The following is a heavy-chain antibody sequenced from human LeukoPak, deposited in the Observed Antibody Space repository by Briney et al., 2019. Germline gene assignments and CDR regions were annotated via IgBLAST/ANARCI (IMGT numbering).Heavy chain of an antibody. CDR2: TRDKAKSYTT. J-gene: IGHJ6*04. Sequence: GGSLRLSCAASGFTFSDHYMNWVRQAPGMGLEWVGRTRDKAKSYTTEYAASVKGRFTVTRDDSKNSLSLQMNNVKTEDTAVYYCARDTHVAMDVWGKGTTVTVSS. V-gene: IGHV3-72*01. D-gene: IGHD2-21*01. CDR1: GFTFSDHY. CDR3: ARDTHVAMDV.